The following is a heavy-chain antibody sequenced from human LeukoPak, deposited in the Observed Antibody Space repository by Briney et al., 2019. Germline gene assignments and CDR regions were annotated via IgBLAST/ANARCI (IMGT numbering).Heavy chain of an antibody. CDR2: IYHSGST. CDR3: ARDGWAARPGNWFDP. D-gene: IGHD6-6*01. J-gene: IGHJ5*02. V-gene: IGHV4-4*02. Sequence: SGTLSLTCAVSGVSISSSNWWSWVRQPPGKGLEWIGEIYHSGSTNYNPSLKSRVTISVDKSKNQFSLKLSSVTAADTAVYYCARDGWAARPGNWFDPWGQGTLVTVSS. CDR1: GVSISSSNW.